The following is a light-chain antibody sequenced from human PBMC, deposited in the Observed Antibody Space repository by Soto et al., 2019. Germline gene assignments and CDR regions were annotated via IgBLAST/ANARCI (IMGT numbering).Light chain of an antibody. CDR2: SAS. V-gene: IGKV3-15*01. CDR1: QSVSSK. Sequence: EIVMTQSPATLSLSPGQRATLSCRASQSVSSKLAWYQQRPGQAPRLLIYSASTRATGIPARFSGSGSGTEFTLTISSLQSEDFAVYYCQHYGSSPPVTFGQGTKVEIK. J-gene: IGKJ1*01. CDR3: QHYGSSPPVT.